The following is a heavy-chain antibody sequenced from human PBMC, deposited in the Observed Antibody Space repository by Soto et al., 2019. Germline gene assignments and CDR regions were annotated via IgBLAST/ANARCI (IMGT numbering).Heavy chain of an antibody. CDR3: ARSVAVPGAHIDY. J-gene: IGHJ4*01. Sequence: PSETLSLTCSVSGGSISGSYWSWIRQSPGKGLEWLGSVYYTGSTNYSPSLRSRVSISVDTSKNEFSLRLSSVTAADTAVYFCARSVAVPGAHIDYWGQGTQVTVSS. V-gene: IGHV4-59*01. CDR2: VYYTGST. D-gene: IGHD6-19*01. CDR1: GGSISGSY.